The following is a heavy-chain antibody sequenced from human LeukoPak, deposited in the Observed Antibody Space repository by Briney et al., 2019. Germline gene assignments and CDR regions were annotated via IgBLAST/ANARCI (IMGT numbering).Heavy chain of an antibody. D-gene: IGHD6-19*01. CDR2: ISYDGSNK. J-gene: IGHJ4*02. Sequence: PGGSLRLSCAASGFTFSSYGMHWVRQAPGKGLEWVAVISYDGSNKYYADPVKGRFTISRDNSKNTLYLQMNSLRAEDTAVYYCATSSGWYFVYWGQGTLVTVSS. V-gene: IGHV3-30*03. CDR3: ATSSGWYFVY. CDR1: GFTFSSYG.